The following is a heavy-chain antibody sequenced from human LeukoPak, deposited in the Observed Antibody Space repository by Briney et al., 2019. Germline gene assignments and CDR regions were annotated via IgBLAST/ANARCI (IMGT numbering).Heavy chain of an antibody. CDR1: GFTFSSYA. J-gene: IGHJ4*02. CDR2: ISYDGSNK. D-gene: IGHD2-2*01. V-gene: IGHV3-30*04. CDR3: ARDRALVVPAGSSAALGY. Sequence: PGRSLRLSCAASGFTFSSYAMHWVRRAPGKGLEWVAVISYDGSNKCYADSVKGRFTISRDNSKNTLYLQMNSLRAEDTAVYYCARDRALVVPAGSSAALGYWGQGTLVTVSS.